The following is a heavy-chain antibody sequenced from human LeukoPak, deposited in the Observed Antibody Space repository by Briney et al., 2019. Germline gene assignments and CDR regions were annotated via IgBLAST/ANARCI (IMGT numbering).Heavy chain of an antibody. CDR1: GFTVSSNY. CDR2: ISSSGSTI. J-gene: IGHJ6*04. CDR3: AELGITMIGGV. Sequence: PGGSLRLSCAASGFTVSSNYMSWVRQAPGKGLECVSYISSSGSTIYYADSVKGRFTISRDNAKNSLYLQMNSLRAEDTAVYYCAELGITMIGGVWGKGTTVTISS. V-gene: IGHV3-11*04. D-gene: IGHD3-10*02.